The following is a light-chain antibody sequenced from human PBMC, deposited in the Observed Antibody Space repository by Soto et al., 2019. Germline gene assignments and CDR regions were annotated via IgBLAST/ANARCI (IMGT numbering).Light chain of an antibody. CDR1: SSDVGNYNL. J-gene: IGLJ1*01. CDR2: EDS. Sequence: QSVLTQPASVSGSPGQSITISCTGTSSDVGNYNLVSWYQQHPGKAPKLMIYEDSKRPSGVSNHFSGSKSGNTASLTISGLQAEDEADYYCCSYAASSTYVFGTGTKVTVL. CDR3: CSYAASSTYV. V-gene: IGLV2-23*01.